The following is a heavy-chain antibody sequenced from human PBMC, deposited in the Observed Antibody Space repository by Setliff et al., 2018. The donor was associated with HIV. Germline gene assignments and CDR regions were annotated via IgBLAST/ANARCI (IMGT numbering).Heavy chain of an antibody. CDR2: IHTSGST. CDR3: ARGRSRWTYYNYYYMDV. CDR1: GGSISSGSYY. D-gene: IGHD6-13*01. V-gene: IGHV4-61*09. J-gene: IGHJ6*03. Sequence: SETLSLTCTVSGGSISSGSYYWSWIRQPAGKGLEWIGHIHTSGSTYYNPSLKSRVTISVDTSKNQFSLKLSSVTAADTAVYYCARGRSRWTYYNYYYMDVWGKGTTVTVSS.